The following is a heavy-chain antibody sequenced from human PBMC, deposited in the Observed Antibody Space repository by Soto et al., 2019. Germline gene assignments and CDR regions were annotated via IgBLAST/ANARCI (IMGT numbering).Heavy chain of an antibody. Sequence: QVQLLESGPGLLKPSGTLSLTCTVSGDSMTSSNWWNWVRQPPGKGLEWIGEAHHSGRTNYNPSLKSRGTLSVARSHSHSSLQVTSVTAAAAAVDYCARSEATALDYWGQGTLVTVSS. V-gene: IGHV4-4*02. CDR1: GDSMTSSNW. CDR2: AHHSGRT. CDR3: ARSEATALDY. J-gene: IGHJ4*02.